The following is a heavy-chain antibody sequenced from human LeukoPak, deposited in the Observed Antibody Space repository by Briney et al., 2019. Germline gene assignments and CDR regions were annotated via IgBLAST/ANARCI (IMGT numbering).Heavy chain of an antibody. J-gene: IGHJ6*02. D-gene: IGHD2-2*02. CDR1: GGSFSGYY. CDR2: INHSGST. V-gene: IGHV4-34*01. CDR3: ARLPQHCSSTSCYTPRVYYYYYSMDV. Sequence: SETLSLTCAVYGGSFSGYYWSWIRQPPGKGLEWIGEINHSGSTNYNPSLKSRVTISVDTSKNQFSLKLSSVTAADTAVYYCARLPQHCSSTSCYTPRVYYYYYSMDVWGQGTTVTVSS.